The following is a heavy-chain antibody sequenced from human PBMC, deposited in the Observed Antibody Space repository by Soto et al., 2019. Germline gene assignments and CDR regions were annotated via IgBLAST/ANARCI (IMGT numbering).Heavy chain of an antibody. D-gene: IGHD6-19*01. CDR3: ARREYSSEGWFDP. J-gene: IGHJ5*02. CDR2: IYYSGGT. V-gene: IGHV4-39*01. CDR1: GGSISSSSYY. Sequence: SETLSLTCTVSGGSISSSSYYWGWIRQPPGKGLEWIGSIYYSGGTYYNPSLKSRVTISVDTSKNQFSLKLSSVTAADTAVYYCARREYSSEGWFDPWGQGTLVTVSS.